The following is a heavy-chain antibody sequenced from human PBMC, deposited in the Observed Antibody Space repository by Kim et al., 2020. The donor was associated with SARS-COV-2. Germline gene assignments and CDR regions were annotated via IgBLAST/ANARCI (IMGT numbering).Heavy chain of an antibody. V-gene: IGHV3-53*04. CDR1: GFTVSSNY. D-gene: IGHD3-10*01. J-gene: IGHJ6*02. Sequence: GGSLRLSCAASGFTVSSNYMSWVRQAPGKGLEWVSVIYSGGSTYYADSVKGRFTISRHNSKNTLYLQMNSLRAEDTAVYYCARGGPSGSYNYYYYYGMDVWGQGTTVTVSS. CDR3: ARGGPSGSYNYYYYYGMDV. CDR2: IYSGGST.